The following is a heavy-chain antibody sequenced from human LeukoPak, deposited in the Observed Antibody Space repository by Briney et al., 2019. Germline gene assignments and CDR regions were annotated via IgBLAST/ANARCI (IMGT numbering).Heavy chain of an antibody. J-gene: IGHJ4*02. CDR1: GFTFNTYW. D-gene: IGHD2/OR15-2a*01. CDR3: AKGAISACYSLDQ. Sequence: PGGSLRLSCAASGFTFNTYWMSWVRQAPGKGLEWVANIKQDGGEKYSVDSVKGRFTISRDSSKNTLSLQMNNLRTEDTAVYFCAKGAISACYSLDQWGQGTLVTVSS. V-gene: IGHV3-7*01. CDR2: IKQDGGEK.